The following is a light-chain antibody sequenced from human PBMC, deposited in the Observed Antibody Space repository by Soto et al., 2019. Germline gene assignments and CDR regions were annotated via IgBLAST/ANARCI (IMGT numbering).Light chain of an antibody. V-gene: IGLV2-23*02. Sequence: QSVLTQPASVSGSPGQSITISCTGTSSDVGSYNLVSWYQQQPGKAPKLIISEVSKRPSGVSNRFSGSKSGNTASLTISGLQAEDEADYYCCSYAGSYTFEVFGTGTKLTVL. CDR3: CSYAGSYTFEV. CDR2: EVS. J-gene: IGLJ1*01. CDR1: SSDVGSYNL.